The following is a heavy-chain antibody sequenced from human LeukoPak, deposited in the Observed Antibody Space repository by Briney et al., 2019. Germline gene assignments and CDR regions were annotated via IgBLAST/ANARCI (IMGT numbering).Heavy chain of an antibody. J-gene: IGHJ4*02. V-gene: IGHV3-21*01. D-gene: IGHD3-22*01. CDR1: GFTFSSYS. CDR2: ISSSSSSYI. Sequence: GGSLRLSCAASGFTFSSYSMNWVRQAPGKGLEWVSSISSSSSSYIYYADSVKGRFTISRDNAKNSLYLQMNSLRAEDTAVYYCARDVFQDYYDSSGYYSYFDYWGQGTLVTVSS. CDR3: ARDVFQDYYDSSGYYSYFDY.